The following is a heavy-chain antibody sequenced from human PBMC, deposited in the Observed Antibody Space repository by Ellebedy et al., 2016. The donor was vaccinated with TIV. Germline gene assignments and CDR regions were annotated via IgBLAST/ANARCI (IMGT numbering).Heavy chain of an antibody. Sequence: GESLKISCVASGFTFSNYNMNWVRQSPGKGLEWVSSIRSTGSDKYYAESVKVRFTISRDNAQDTLFLQMNSLRAEDTAVYYCAGYSSAPPKGDYWGQGPLVTVSS. CDR1: GFTFSNYN. CDR2: IRSTGSDK. J-gene: IGHJ4*02. V-gene: IGHV3-21*04. D-gene: IGHD6-25*01. CDR3: AGYSSAPPKGDY.